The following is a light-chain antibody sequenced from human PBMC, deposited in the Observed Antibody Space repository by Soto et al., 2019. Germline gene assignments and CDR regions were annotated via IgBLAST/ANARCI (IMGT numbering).Light chain of an antibody. CDR1: SSDVGGYNY. CDR3: NSYASTYTGV. Sequence: QSALTQPASVSGSPGQSITISCTGTSSDVGGYNYVSWYQQHPGKAPNLMIYEVSNRPSGVPNRFSGYKSGNTASLTISRLQAEDEADYYCNSYASTYTGVFGTGTKVTVL. V-gene: IGLV2-14*01. J-gene: IGLJ1*01. CDR2: EVS.